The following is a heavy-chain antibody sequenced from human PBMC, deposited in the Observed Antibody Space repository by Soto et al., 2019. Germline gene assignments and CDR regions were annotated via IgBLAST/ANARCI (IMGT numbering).Heavy chain of an antibody. J-gene: IGHJ6*02. CDR3: AKGLYYDFWSGYLYYYFYGMDV. CDR1: GFTFSSYG. D-gene: IGHD3-3*01. Sequence: GGSLRLSCAASGFTFSSYGMHWVRQAPGKXLEWAAVISYDGSYQYYAGSVKGRFTISRDNSKNTLYLQMNSLRAEDTAVYYCAKGLYYDFWSGYLYYYFYGMDVWCQGATLTVSS. CDR2: ISYDGSYQ. V-gene: IGHV3-30*18.